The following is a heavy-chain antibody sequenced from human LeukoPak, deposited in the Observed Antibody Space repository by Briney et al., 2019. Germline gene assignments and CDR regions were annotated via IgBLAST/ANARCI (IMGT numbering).Heavy chain of an antibody. V-gene: IGHV4-59*01. CDR2: IYYSGST. D-gene: IGHD1-26*01. J-gene: IGHJ3*02. Sequence: SETLSLTCTVSCRSISSYYWSWIRQPPGKGREWIGYIYYSGSTNYTPSLKSRVTISVDTTKNQFSLKLSSVTAADTAVYYCARQWSGRYSYAFDIWGQGTMVTVSS. CDR3: ARQWSGRYSYAFDI. CDR1: CRSISSYY.